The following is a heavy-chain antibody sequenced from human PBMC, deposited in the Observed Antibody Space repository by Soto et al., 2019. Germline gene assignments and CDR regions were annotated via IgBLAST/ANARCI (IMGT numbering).Heavy chain of an antibody. J-gene: IGHJ4*01. D-gene: IGHD6-6*01. V-gene: IGHV4-34*01. CDR2: INHSGST. CDR3: GRGDSIAARRLYY. Sequence: SETLSLTCAVYRGSFSGYYWSWIRQPPGKGLEWIGEINHSGSTNYNPSLKGRVTISVDTSKNQFSLKLSSVTAADPAAYYCGRGDSIAARRLYYWGQGTLVTVSS. CDR1: RGSFSGYY.